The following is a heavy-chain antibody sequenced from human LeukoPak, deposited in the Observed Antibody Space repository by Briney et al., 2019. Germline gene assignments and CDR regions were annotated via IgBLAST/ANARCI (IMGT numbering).Heavy chain of an antibody. CDR1: GYSISSGYY. J-gene: IGHJ3*02. Sequence: SETLSLTCTVSGYSISSGYYWGWIRQPPGKGLEWIGSIYHSGSTHYNPSLKSRVTISVDTSKNQFSLKLSSVTAADTAVYYCARVLVEDAFDIWGQGTMVTVSS. V-gene: IGHV4-38-2*02. D-gene: IGHD2-21*01. CDR2: IYHSGST. CDR3: ARVLVEDAFDI.